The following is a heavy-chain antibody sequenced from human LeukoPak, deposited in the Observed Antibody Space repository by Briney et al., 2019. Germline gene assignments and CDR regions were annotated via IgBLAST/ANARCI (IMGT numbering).Heavy chain of an antibody. V-gene: IGHV4-59*08. CDR1: GGSISSYY. CDR2: MYYSERP. CDR3: ARQRRTYYMDV. Sequence: SETLSLTCTVSGGSISSYYWSWIRQPPGKGLEWIGYMYYSERPNYNPSLKSRLTISLDTSKNQFSLKLSSVTAADTAVYYCARQRRTYYMDVWGKGTTVTVSS. J-gene: IGHJ6*03.